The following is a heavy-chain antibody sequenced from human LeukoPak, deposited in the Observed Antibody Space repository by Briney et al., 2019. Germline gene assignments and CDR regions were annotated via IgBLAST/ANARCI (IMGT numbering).Heavy chain of an antibody. V-gene: IGHV1-69*06. Sequence: SVKVSSKASGLTFRSYAISWVRQAPGQGLEWMGGIIPIFGTANYAQKFQGRVTITADKSTSTAYMELSSLRSEDTAVYYCARDGSGSYYKGEYFQHWGQGTLVTVSS. J-gene: IGHJ1*01. CDR3: ARDGSGSYYKGEYFQH. D-gene: IGHD3-10*01. CDR1: GLTFRSYA. CDR2: IIPIFGTA.